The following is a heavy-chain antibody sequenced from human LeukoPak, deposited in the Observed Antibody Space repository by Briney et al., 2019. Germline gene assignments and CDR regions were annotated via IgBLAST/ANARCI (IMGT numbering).Heavy chain of an antibody. J-gene: IGHJ4*02. CDR3: AREGPRGNSQFDY. Sequence: GGSLRLSCAASGFAFSNYGMHWVRQAPGKGLEWVALIWYDGSNKYYTDSVKGRLTISRDNSKDTLFLQMNSLRAEDTAVYYCAREGPRGNSQFDYWGQGTLVTVST. CDR2: IWYDGSNK. D-gene: IGHD2/OR15-2a*01. V-gene: IGHV3-33*08. CDR1: GFAFSNYG.